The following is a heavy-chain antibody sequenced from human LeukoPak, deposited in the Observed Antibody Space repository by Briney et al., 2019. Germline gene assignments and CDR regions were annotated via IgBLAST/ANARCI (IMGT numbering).Heavy chain of an antibody. J-gene: IGHJ6*03. D-gene: IGHD6-25*01. CDR2: IYYSGNT. CDR3: AKDFSSASYTYYYYYMDV. Sequence: SETLSLTCTVSGGSITTTTYYWGWIRQPPGKGLEWIGSIYYSGNTYYNPSLKSRVTISLDTSKNQFSLKMSSVTAADTAIYYCAKDFSSASYTYYYYYMDVWGKGTTVTVSS. V-gene: IGHV4-39*07. CDR1: GGSITTTTYY.